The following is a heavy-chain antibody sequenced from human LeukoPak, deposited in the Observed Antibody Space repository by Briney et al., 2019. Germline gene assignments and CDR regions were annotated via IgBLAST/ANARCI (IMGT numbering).Heavy chain of an antibody. CDR1: GGSISSGDYY. CDR3: ARQGSTMVRGVTGGWFDP. Sequence: SSETLSLTCTVSGGSISSGDYYWSWIRQPPGKGLEWIGYIYYSGSTYYNPSLKSRVTISVDTSKNQFSLKLSSVTAADTAVYYCARQGSTMVRGVTGGWFDPWGQGTLVTVSS. V-gene: IGHV4-30-4*08. D-gene: IGHD3-10*01. J-gene: IGHJ5*02. CDR2: IYYSGST.